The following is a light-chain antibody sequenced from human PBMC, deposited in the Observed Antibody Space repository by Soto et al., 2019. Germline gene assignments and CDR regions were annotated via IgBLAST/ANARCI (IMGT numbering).Light chain of an antibody. V-gene: IGLV2-8*01. CDR3: SSYAGSNNPVI. CDR1: SSDVGGYNY. Sequence: QSVLTQPPSASGSPGQSVTISCTGTSSDVGGYNYVSWYQQHPGKAPKFMIYEVSNRPSGVPDRFSGSKSGNTASLTVSGLQADDEVDYYCSSYAGSNNPVIFGGGPLLTVL. CDR2: EVS. J-gene: IGLJ2*01.